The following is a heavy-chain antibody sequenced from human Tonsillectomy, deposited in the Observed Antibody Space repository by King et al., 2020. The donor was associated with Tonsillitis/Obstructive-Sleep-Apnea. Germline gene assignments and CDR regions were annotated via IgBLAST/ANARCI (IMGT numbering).Heavy chain of an antibody. D-gene: IGHD3-9*01. CDR1: GYSFTSHW. V-gene: IGHV5-10-1*01. CDR2: IDPSDSHT. CDR3: ARTNTEVKYSGNEWFYIDV. J-gene: IGHJ4*02. Sequence: VQLVESGAEVKKPGESLRISCKGSGYSFTSHWIMWVRQMPGKGLEWMGRIDPSDSHTNYSPSFQGHVTISADKSTSTAYLQWSNLKASDTAMYYCARTNTEVKYSGNEWFYIDVWGQGTLVTVSS.